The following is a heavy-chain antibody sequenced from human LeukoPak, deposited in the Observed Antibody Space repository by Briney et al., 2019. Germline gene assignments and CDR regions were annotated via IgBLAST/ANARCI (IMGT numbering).Heavy chain of an antibody. J-gene: IGHJ4*02. CDR2: ISSSSSYI. D-gene: IGHD6-19*01. Sequence: NTGGSLRLSCAASGFTFSSYSMNWVRQAPGKGLEWVSSISSSSSYIYYADSVKGRFTISRDNAKNSLYLQMNSLRAEDTAVYYCARMGSGWFFDYWGQGTLVTVSS. V-gene: IGHV3-21*01. CDR3: ARMGSGWFFDY. CDR1: GFTFSSYS.